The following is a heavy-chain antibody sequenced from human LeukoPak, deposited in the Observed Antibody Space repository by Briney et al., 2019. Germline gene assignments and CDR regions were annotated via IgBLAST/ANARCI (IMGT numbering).Heavy chain of an antibody. CDR1: GYNISIYW. CDR2: IYPGDSDT. J-gene: IGHJ3*02. Sequence: GESLEISCKASGYNISIYWIGWVRQMPGKGLEWMGIIYPGDSDTRYGPSFQGQVTISVDKSISTAYLQWNSLKASDTAMYYCAKHGSFDWVLDASDIWGQGTMVTVSS. CDR3: AKHGSFDWVLDASDI. V-gene: IGHV5-51*01. D-gene: IGHD3-9*01.